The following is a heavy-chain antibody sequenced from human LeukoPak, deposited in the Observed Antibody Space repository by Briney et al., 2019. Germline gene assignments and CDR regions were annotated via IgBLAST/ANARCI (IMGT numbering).Heavy chain of an antibody. J-gene: IGHJ3*02. D-gene: IGHD3-3*01. Sequence: SETLSLTCTVSGGSISSGGYYWSWIRQHPGKGLEWIGYIYCSGSTYYNPSLKSRVTISVDTSKNQFSLKLSSVTAADTAVYYCARAPILSHHAFDIWGQGTMVTVSS. V-gene: IGHV4-31*03. CDR3: ARAPILSHHAFDI. CDR2: IYCSGST. CDR1: GGSISSGGYY.